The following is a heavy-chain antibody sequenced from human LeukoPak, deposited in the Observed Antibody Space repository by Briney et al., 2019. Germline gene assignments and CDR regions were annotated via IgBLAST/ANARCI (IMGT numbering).Heavy chain of an antibody. Sequence: ASVKVSCKASGYTFTIYAMNWVRQAPGQGLEWMGWINTNSGNPTYAQGFTGRFVFSLDTSVSTAYLQISGLKAEDTAVYYCARDGDSSGYYDVRYWGQGTLVTVSS. D-gene: IGHD3-22*01. V-gene: IGHV7-4-1*02. J-gene: IGHJ4*02. CDR3: ARDGDSSGYYDVRY. CDR1: GYTFTIYA. CDR2: INTNSGNP.